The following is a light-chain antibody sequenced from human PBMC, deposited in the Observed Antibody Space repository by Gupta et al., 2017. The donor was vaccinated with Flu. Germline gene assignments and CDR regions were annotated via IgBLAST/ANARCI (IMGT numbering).Light chain of an antibody. CDR1: QDISNY. Sequence: DINMTQSPSSLSAFVGDRVTITCQASQDISNYLNWYQQKPGKAPKLLIYEASIVETGVPSRFSGSGSGTDFTFTISSLQPEDIATYYCQQYDNLPLTFGGGTKVEIK. CDR3: QQYDNLPLT. V-gene: IGKV1-33*01. J-gene: IGKJ4*01. CDR2: EAS.